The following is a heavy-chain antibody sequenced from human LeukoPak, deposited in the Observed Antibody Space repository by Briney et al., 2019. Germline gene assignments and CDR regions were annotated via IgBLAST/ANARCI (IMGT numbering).Heavy chain of an antibody. CDR3: AREWNRYAY. Sequence: RPSETLFLTCSVSGGSISSCTYSWGWIRQPPGKGLEWIGSFSCSGSTYYNPSLKSRVTISVDTSKSQFSLYMDSVTAADTAVYYCAREWNRYAYWGQGTLVTVSS. CDR2: FSCSGST. J-gene: IGHJ4*02. CDR1: GGSISSCTYS. D-gene: IGHD3-16*01. V-gene: IGHV4-39*07.